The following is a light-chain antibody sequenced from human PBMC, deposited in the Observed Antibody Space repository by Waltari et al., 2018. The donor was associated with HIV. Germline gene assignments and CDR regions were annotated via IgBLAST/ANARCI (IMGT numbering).Light chain of an antibody. CDR3: QQTFALPLT. CDR2: ASS. CDR1: QYINMY. J-gene: IGKJ4*01. Sequence: DIQITQSPSSLSASIGDRVTITCRTSQYINMYLNWYQQKPGNAPSLLIFASSTLHGGVPSKFSASGSGTTFSLAISSLHADDVATYYCQQTFALPLTFGAGTKVEI. V-gene: IGKV1-39*01.